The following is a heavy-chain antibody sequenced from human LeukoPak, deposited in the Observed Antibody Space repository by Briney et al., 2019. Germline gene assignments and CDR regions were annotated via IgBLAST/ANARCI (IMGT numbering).Heavy chain of an antibody. CDR3: ARFDHAWETHGRGAFDM. CDR2: IYHSEST. J-gene: IGHJ3*02. V-gene: IGHV4-38-2*01. Sequence: PSETLSLTCGVSGYSISRGYSWGWIRQPPGKGLEWIGNIYHSESTHYNPSLKSRVTISPDTSKNQFSLKLTSVTASDTAVYYCARFDHAWETHGRGAFDMWGQGTMVTVSS. CDR1: GYSISRGYS. D-gene: IGHD3-16*01.